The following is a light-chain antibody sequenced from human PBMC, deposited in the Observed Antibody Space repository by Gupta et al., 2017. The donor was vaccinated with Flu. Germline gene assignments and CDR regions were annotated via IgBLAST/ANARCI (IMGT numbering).Light chain of an antibody. V-gene: IGKV4-1*01. Sequence: DIAMTNSPDSLAVSLGGRAPFNCKSSQSLLSSSNSRNYLAWYQQKPGQPPRLLIYWASTRSPGVPDRVSGSGSGTDFTLTVSSLQAEDVAVYYCQQYYSSPVTFGGGTKVEIK. CDR2: WAS. CDR1: QSLLSSSNSRNY. CDR3: QQYYSSPVT. J-gene: IGKJ4*01.